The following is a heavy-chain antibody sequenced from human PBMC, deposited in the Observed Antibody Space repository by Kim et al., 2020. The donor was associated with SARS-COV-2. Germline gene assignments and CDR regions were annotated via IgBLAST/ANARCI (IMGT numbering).Heavy chain of an antibody. CDR1: GYTFTSYG. CDR2: ISAYNGNT. J-gene: IGHJ6*02. V-gene: IGHV1-18*01. Sequence: ASVKVSCKASGYTFTSYGISWVRQAPGQGLEWMGWISAYNGNTNYAQKLQGRVTMTTDTSTSTAYMELRSLRSDDTAVYYCARMDYYDSSGKGYYYGMDVWGQGTTVTVSS. CDR3: ARMDYYDSSGKGYYYGMDV. D-gene: IGHD3-22*01.